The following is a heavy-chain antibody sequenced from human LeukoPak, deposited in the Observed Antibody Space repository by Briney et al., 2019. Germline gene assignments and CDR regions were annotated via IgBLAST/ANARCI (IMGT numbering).Heavy chain of an antibody. CDR1: GFTFSTYW. Sequence: GGSLRLSCEVSGFTFSTYWMTWVRQAPGKGLEWVANIQEDGSDKYYVDSVKGRFTISRDNAKNSLYLQMNSLRAEDTAVYYCARSSGYYYMDVWGKGTTVTISS. CDR3: ARSSGYYYMDV. CDR2: IQEDGSDK. J-gene: IGHJ6*03. V-gene: IGHV3-7*03.